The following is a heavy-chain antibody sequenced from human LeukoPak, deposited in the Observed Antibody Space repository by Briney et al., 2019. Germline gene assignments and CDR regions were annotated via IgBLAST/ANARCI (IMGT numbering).Heavy chain of an antibody. CDR2: IYTSGST. Sequence: SETLSLTCTVSGGSISSYYWSWIRQPAGKGLEWIGRIYTSGSTNYNPSLKSRVTMSVDTSKNQFSLKLSSVTAADTAVYYCASSVGQLLPHDAFDIWGQGTMVTVSS. CDR3: ASSVGQLLPHDAFDI. V-gene: IGHV4-4*07. CDR1: GGSISSYY. J-gene: IGHJ3*02. D-gene: IGHD2-2*01.